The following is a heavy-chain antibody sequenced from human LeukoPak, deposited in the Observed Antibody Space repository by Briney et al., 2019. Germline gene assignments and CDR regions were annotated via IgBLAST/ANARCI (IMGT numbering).Heavy chain of an antibody. J-gene: IGHJ4*02. CDR1: VFSLSTSGVG. CDR2: IYWDDDK. D-gene: IGHD4-11*01. CDR3: AHTYSNSPFDY. Sequence: SGPTLVKPTQTLTLTCTFSVFSLSTSGVGVGWIRQPPGKALEWLAVIYWDDDKRYSPSLKSRLTITKDTSKNQVVLTMTNVDPVDTATYYCAHTYSNSPFDYWGQGTLVTVFS. V-gene: IGHV2-5*02.